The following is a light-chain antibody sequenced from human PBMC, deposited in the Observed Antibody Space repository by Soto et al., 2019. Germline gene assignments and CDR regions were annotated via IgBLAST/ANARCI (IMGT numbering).Light chain of an antibody. V-gene: IGLV2-8*01. CDR1: SSDVGGYNF. CDR3: SSYARNRDVL. Sequence: QSALTQPPSASGSPGQSVTISCTGTSSDVGGYNFVSWYQQHPGKAPELMIYEVTKRPSGVPDRFSGSKSGNTASLTVSGLQAEDEADYYCSSYARNRDVLFGGGTKLTVL. J-gene: IGLJ2*01. CDR2: EVT.